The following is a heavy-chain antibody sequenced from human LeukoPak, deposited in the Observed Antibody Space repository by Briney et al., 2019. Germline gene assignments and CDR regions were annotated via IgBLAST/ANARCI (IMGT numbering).Heavy chain of an antibody. V-gene: IGHV3-21*01. D-gene: IGHD6-19*01. CDR2: ISSSSSYI. CDR1: GGSISSSS. J-gene: IGHJ1*01. CDR3: ARVPDRISVAAYAEYFQH. Sequence: ETLSLTCTVSGGSISSSSYYWGWIRQPPGKGLEWVSSISSSSSYIYYADSVKGRFTISRDNAKNSLYLQMNSLRAEDTAVYYCARVPDRISVAAYAEYFQHWGQGTLVTVSS.